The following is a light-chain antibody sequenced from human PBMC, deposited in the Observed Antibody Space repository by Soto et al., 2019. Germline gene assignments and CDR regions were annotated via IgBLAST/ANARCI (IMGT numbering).Light chain of an antibody. J-gene: IGKJ5*01. V-gene: IGKV3-20*01. CDR2: AAS. CDR3: QQYGYSPIT. Sequence: ESAFTLSPCALSLSSLETSTLSCSASQRVSSAHLAWYQHKPGQAPRLLIYAASSRATGSPDRFSGGGSGTDFTLTISRLEPEDFAVYYCQQYGYSPITFGQGTRLEIK. CDR1: QRVSSAH.